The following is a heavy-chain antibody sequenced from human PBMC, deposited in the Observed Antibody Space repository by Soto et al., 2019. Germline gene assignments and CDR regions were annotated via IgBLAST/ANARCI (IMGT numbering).Heavy chain of an antibody. J-gene: IGHJ4*02. CDR2: INPSGGST. CDR1: GYTFTSYY. D-gene: IGHD2-15*01. CDR3: AQVYCSGGSCYSIDV. Sequence: WASVKVSCKASGYTFTSYYMHWVRQAPGQGLEWMGIINPSGGSTSYAQKFQGRVTMTRDTSTSTVYMELSSLRSEDTAVYYCAQVYCSGGSCYSIDVWGPGTRVTVSS. V-gene: IGHV1-46*03.